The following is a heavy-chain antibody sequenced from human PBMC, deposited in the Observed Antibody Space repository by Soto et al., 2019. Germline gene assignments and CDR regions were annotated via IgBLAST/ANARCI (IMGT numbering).Heavy chain of an antibody. J-gene: IGHJ5*02. D-gene: IGHD3-3*01. CDR2: IYWNDDK. CDR1: GFSLSTSGVG. V-gene: IGHV2-5*01. Sequence: QITLKESGPTLVKPTQTLTLTCTFSGFSLSTSGVGVGWIRQPPGKALEWLALIYWNDDKRYSPSLKSRLTITKDTPQNPVVLKNTNMDPWDPAQYYCANARFRNYGFWRGYSKLNLFEPWGQGTLVTVSS. CDR3: ANARFRNYGFWRGYSKLNLFEP.